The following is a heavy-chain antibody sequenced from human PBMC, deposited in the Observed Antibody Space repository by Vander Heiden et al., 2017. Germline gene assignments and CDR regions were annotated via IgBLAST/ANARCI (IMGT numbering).Heavy chain of an antibody. CDR2: IIPIFGTA. Sequence: QVQLVQSGAEVTKPGSSVKVSCKASGGPFRSYAISWVRQAPGQGLEWMGGIIPIFGTANYAQKFQGRVTITADESTSTAYMELSRLRSEDTAVYYCARVRVGATYYFDYWGHGTLVTVSS. CDR3: ARVRVGATYYFDY. J-gene: IGHJ4*01. D-gene: IGHD1-26*01. CDR1: GGPFRSYA. V-gene: IGHV1-69*01.